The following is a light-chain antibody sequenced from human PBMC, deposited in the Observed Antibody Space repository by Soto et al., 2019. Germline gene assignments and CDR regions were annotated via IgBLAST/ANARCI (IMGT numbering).Light chain of an antibody. V-gene: IGKV3D-15*01. Sequence: EMVVTQSQATLSVSPGERVTLSCRTSQVVSSKLAWYQQKPGQPPSLLIYDASTRATDTPARFSGSGSGTEFTLAVSSLQSEDYALYFCQQYIRWPLTFGGGTKVEIK. CDR1: QVVSSK. CDR2: DAS. CDR3: QQYIRWPLT. J-gene: IGKJ4*01.